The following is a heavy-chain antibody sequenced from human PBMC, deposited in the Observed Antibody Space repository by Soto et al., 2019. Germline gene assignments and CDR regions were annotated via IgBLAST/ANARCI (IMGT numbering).Heavy chain of an antibody. Sequence: SETLSLTCTVSGGSISSSSYYWGWIRQPPGKGLEWIGSIYYSGSTYYNPSLKSRVTISVDTSKNQFSLKLSSVTAADTAVYYCARASIAARHWFDPWGQGTLVTVSS. CDR3: ARASIAARHWFDP. CDR1: GGSISSSSYY. CDR2: IYYSGST. J-gene: IGHJ5*02. D-gene: IGHD6-6*01. V-gene: IGHV4-39*01.